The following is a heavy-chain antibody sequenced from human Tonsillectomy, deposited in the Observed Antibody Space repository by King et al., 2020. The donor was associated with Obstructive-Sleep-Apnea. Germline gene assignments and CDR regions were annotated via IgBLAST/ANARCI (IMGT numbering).Heavy chain of an antibody. Sequence: VQLVESGGGLVQPGGSLRLSCAASGFSFSSYSMDWVRQAPVKGLEWVSYISSSSGTIYYADSVKGRFTISRDNAKSSLYLQMNSLRAEDTAVYYCAGMTQTDAFDIWGQGTMVTVSS. CDR3: AGMTQTDAFDI. J-gene: IGHJ3*02. CDR2: ISSSSGTI. D-gene: IGHD2-21*02. CDR1: GFSFSSYS. V-gene: IGHV3-48*04.